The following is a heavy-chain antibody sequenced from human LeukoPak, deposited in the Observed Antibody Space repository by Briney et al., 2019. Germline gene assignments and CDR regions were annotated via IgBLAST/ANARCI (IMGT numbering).Heavy chain of an antibody. CDR3: ARLSGYPAIFDY. CDR2: IYTSGST. V-gene: IGHV4-4*09. D-gene: IGHD3-22*01. J-gene: IGHJ4*02. CDR1: GGSISSYY. Sequence: PSETLALTCTVSGGSISSYYWSWIRQPPGKGLEWIGYIYTSGSTNYNPSLKSRVTISVDTSKNQFSLKLSSVTAADTAVYYCARLSGYPAIFDYWGQGTLVTVSS.